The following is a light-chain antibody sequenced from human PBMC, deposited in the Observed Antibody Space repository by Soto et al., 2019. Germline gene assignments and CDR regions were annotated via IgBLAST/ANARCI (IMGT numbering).Light chain of an antibody. Sequence: EILLTQSPSTLSLSPGEGVTLSCRASQSVTVNSLAWYQQKPGQAPRLLIYGASSRATGIPDRFSGSGSGTDFTLTISSLQSEDFAVYYCQQYKNWPHTFGQGTKVDIK. CDR2: GAS. J-gene: IGKJ1*01. CDR1: QSVTVN. V-gene: IGKV3D-15*01. CDR3: QQYKNWPHT.